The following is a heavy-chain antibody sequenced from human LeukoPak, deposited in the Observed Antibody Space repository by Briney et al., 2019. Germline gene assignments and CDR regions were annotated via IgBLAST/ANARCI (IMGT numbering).Heavy chain of an antibody. J-gene: IGHJ4*02. CDR2: ISYDGSNK. D-gene: IGHD3-22*01. CDR1: GFTFSSYA. V-gene: IGHV3-30-3*01. CDR3: ARGYDSSGPDNY. Sequence: GGSLRLSCAASGFTFSSYAMHWVRQAPGKGLEWVAVISYDGSNKYYADSVKGRFTISRDNSKNTLYLQMNSLRAEDTAVYYCARGYDSSGPDNYWGQGTLVTVSS.